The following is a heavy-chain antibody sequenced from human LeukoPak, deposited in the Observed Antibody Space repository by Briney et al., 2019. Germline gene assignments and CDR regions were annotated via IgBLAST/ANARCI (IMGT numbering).Heavy chain of an antibody. CDR3: ARPIIPAYSSGWYY. J-gene: IGHJ4*02. CDR2: TYYSGST. D-gene: IGHD6-19*01. Sequence: SETLSLTCTVSGDSISSYYWSWIRQPPGKGLEWIGYTYYSGSTNYNPSLKSRVTISIDTSKNQFSLKMNSVTAADTAVYYCARPIIPAYSSGWYYWGQGTLVTVSS. V-gene: IGHV4-59*08. CDR1: GDSISSYY.